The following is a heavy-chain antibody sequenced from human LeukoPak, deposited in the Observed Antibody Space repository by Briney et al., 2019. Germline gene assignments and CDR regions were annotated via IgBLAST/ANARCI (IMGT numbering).Heavy chain of an antibody. CDR1: GGPISSYY. J-gene: IGHJ3*02. CDR3: ARVRYYDSSGYRYYDAFDI. CDR2: IYYSGST. D-gene: IGHD3-22*01. V-gene: IGHV4-59*01. Sequence: SETLSLTCTVSGGPISSYYWSWIRQPPGKGLEWIGYIYYSGSTNYNPSLKSRVTISVDTSKNQFSLKLSSVTAADTAVYYCARVRYYDSSGYRYYDAFDIWGQGTMVTVSS.